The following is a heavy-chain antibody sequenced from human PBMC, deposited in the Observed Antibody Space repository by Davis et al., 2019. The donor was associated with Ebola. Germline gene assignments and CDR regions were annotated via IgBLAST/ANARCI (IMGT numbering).Heavy chain of an antibody. D-gene: IGHD3-3*01. CDR2: ISAYNGNT. CDR3: ASSPRAQITIFGVAQASDV. J-gene: IGHJ6*02. Sequence: ASVKVSCKASGYTFTSYGISWVRQAPGQGLEWMGWISAYNGNTNYAQKFQGRVTITADESTSTAYMELSSLRSEDTAVYYCASSPRAQITIFGVAQASDVWGQGTTVTVSS. V-gene: IGHV1-18*01. CDR1: GYTFTSYG.